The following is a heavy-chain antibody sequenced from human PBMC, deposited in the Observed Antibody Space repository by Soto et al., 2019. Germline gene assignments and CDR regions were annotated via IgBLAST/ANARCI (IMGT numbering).Heavy chain of an antibody. CDR3: ARDPDSSGYYYYGMDV. CDR2: INAGNGNT. J-gene: IGHJ6*02. CDR1: GYTFTSYA. V-gene: IGHV1-3*01. Sequence: ASVKVSCKASGYTFTSYAMHWVRQAPGQRLEWMGWINAGNGNTNYAQKLQGRVTMTTDTSTSTAYMELRSLRSDDTAVYYCARDPDSSGYYYYGMDVWGQGTTVTVSS. D-gene: IGHD6-19*01.